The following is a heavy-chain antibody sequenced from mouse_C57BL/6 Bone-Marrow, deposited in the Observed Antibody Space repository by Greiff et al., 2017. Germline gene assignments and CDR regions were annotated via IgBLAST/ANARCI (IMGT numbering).Heavy chain of an antibody. CDR1: GYTFTDYY. J-gene: IGHJ3*01. V-gene: IGHV1-19*01. D-gene: IGHD4-1*01. Sequence: EVQLQQSGPVLVKPGASVTMSCKASGYTFTDYYMNWVKQSHGKSLEWIGVINPYNGGTSYNQKFKGKATLTVDKSYSTAYMELNSLTSEDSAVYYCARGAFNWYVWFAYWGQGTLVTVSA. CDR3: ARGAFNWYVWFAY. CDR2: INPYNGGT.